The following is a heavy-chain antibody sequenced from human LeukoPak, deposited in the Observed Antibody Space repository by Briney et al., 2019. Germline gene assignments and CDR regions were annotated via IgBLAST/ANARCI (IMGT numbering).Heavy chain of an antibody. CDR1: GFTFSDYY. V-gene: IGHV3-11*01. Sequence: GGSLRLSCAASGFTFSDYYMSWIRQAPGKGLEWVSYISSSGSTIHYADSVKGRFTISRDNAKNSLYLQMNSLRAKDTAVYYCARDQWPDYYDSSGYPTPGYWGQGTLVTVSS. D-gene: IGHD3-22*01. CDR3: ARDQWPDYYDSSGYPTPGY. J-gene: IGHJ4*02. CDR2: ISSSGSTI.